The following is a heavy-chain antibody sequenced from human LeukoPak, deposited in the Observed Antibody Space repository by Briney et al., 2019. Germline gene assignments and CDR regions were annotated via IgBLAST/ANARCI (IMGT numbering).Heavy chain of an antibody. D-gene: IGHD1-26*01. CDR3: AKSRGSGSYWGSGFDY. Sequence: PGGSLRLSCTVSGFPVSINSMSWVRQAPGKGLEWVSFIYSGGNTHYSDSVKGRFTISRDNSKNTLYLQMNSLRAEDTAVYYCAKSRGSGSYWGSGFDYWGQGTLVTVSS. CDR1: GFPVSINS. J-gene: IGHJ4*02. V-gene: IGHV3-53*05. CDR2: IYSGGNT.